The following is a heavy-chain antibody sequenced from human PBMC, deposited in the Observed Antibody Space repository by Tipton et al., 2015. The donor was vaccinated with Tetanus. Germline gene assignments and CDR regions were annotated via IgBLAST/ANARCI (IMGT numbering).Heavy chain of an antibody. J-gene: IGHJ6*02. CDR2: IIPFSDTI. Sequence: QSGPEVKKPGSSVKVSCEASGGTFGSYAVNWVRQAPGQGLEWMGGIIPFSDTIEYSKKYQGRITITADRSSSPAYMELSSLRSEAPALYCFARGHRHDPKTFYGMDRWGQGTTVIVSS. V-gene: IGHV1-69*06. CDR3: ARGHRHDPKTFYGMDR. CDR1: GGTFGSYA. D-gene: IGHD1-1*01.